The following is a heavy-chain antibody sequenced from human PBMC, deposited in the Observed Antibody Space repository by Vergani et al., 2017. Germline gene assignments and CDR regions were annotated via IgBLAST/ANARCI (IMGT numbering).Heavy chain of an antibody. D-gene: IGHD5-24*01. V-gene: IGHV3-64*01. Sequence: EVQLLESGGGLVQPGGSLRLSCAASGFTFSSYAMHWVRQAPGKGLEYVSAISSNGGSTYYANSVKGRFTISRDNSKNTLYLQMGSLRAEDMAVYYCARGVRDGYNFFDYWGQGTLVTVSS. CDR2: ISSNGGST. CDR1: GFTFSSYA. CDR3: ARGVRDGYNFFDY. J-gene: IGHJ4*02.